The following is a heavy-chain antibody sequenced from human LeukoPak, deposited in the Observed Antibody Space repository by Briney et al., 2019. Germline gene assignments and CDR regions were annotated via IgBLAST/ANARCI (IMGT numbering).Heavy chain of an antibody. CDR1: GGSFSGYY. J-gene: IGHJ1*01. CDR3: ASRVVPAARAEYFQH. CDR2: INHSGST. Sequence: SETLSLTCAVYGGSFSGYYWSWIRQPPGKGLEWIGEINHSGSTNYNPSLKSRVTISVDASKNQFSLKLSSVTAADTAVYYCASRVVPAARAEYFQHWGQGTLVTVSP. D-gene: IGHD2-2*01. V-gene: IGHV4-34*01.